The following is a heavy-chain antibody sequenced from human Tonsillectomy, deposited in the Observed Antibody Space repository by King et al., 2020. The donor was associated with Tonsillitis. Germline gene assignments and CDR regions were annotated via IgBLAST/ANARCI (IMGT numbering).Heavy chain of an antibody. J-gene: IGHJ2*01. V-gene: IGHV3-23*04. CDR2: ISDNGGST. CDR1: GFTFSSYA. CDR3: ANPPRYSSGWSDWYCDL. Sequence: VQLVESGGDLVQPGGSLRLSCAASGFTFSSYAMNWVRQAPGKGLEWVSGISDNGGSTYYADSVKGRFTISRDNSKNTLYMQMNSLRAEDTAVYYCANPPRYSSGWSDWYCDLWGRGTLVTVSS. D-gene: IGHD6-19*01.